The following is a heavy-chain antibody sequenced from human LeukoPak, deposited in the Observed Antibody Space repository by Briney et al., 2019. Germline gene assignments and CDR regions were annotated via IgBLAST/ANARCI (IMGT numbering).Heavy chain of an antibody. Sequence: PSETLSLTCTVSGGSISTYYGNWIRQAPGKGLEWIGYIYYSGSTNYNPSLKSRVTMSVDTSRNQFSLKLSSVTAADTAVYYCARDLGYGSGWYEVYFDYWGQGTLVTVSS. CDR1: GGSISTYY. CDR3: ARDLGYGSGWYEVYFDY. V-gene: IGHV4-59*01. CDR2: IYYSGST. D-gene: IGHD6-19*01. J-gene: IGHJ4*02.